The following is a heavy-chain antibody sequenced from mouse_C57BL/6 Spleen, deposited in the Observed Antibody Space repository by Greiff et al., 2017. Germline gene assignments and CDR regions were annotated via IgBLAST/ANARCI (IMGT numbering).Heavy chain of an antibody. CDR2: INPSNGGT. J-gene: IGHJ3*01. V-gene: IGHV1-53*01. Sequence: QVQLQQSGTELVKPGASVKLSCKASGYTFTSYWMHWVKQRPGQGLEWIGNINPSNGGTNYNEKFQSKATLTVDKSASTAYMQLSSLTSEASAVYSCASPSYGGSYLSWFAYWGQGTLVTVSA. CDR3: ASPSYGGSYLSWFAY. D-gene: IGHD1-1*01. CDR1: GYTFTSYW.